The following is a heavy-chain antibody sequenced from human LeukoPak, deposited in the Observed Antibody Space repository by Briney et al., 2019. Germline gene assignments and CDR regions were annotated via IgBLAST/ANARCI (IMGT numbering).Heavy chain of an antibody. CDR2: IRSKAYGGTT. J-gene: IGHJ4*02. CDR1: GFTFGDYA. V-gene: IGHV3-49*03. Sequence: GGSLRLSCTASGFTFGDYAMSWFRQAPGKGLEWVGFIRSKAYGGTTEYAASVKGRFTISRDDSKSIAYLRMNSLKTEDTAVYYCTRVLGSIQLWLDYWGQGTLVTVSS. CDR3: TRVLGSIQLWLDY. D-gene: IGHD5-18*01.